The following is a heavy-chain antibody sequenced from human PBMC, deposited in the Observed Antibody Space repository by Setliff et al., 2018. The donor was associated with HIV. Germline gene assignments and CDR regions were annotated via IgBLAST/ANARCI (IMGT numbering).Heavy chain of an antibody. J-gene: IGHJ4*02. CDR3: ARADCTSTSCFFGLGGGFFDS. D-gene: IGHD2-2*01. CDR2: IYASGKT. CDR1: GDSLNTYY. V-gene: IGHV4-4*07. Sequence: PSETLSLTCNVSGDSLNTYYWSWIRQSGGKGLEWIGRIYASGKTTFNPSLKSRVTMSVDTSRNQFSLTLKSVTVADTAVYYCARADCTSTSCFFGLGGGFFDSWGRGALVTVSS.